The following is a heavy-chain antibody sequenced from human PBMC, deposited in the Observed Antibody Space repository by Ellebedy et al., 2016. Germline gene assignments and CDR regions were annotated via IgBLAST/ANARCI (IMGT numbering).Heavy chain of an antibody. Sequence: SETLSLTCAVYGGSFSGYYWSWIRQPPGKGLEWIGEINHSGSTNYNPSLKSRVTIPLDTSKNQFSLRLSSVTAADTAVYYCAKSDYLRNYYFDLWGRGTLVTVSS. CDR2: INHSGST. CDR1: GGSFSGYY. J-gene: IGHJ2*01. CDR3: AKSDYLRNYYFDL. V-gene: IGHV4-34*01. D-gene: IGHD1-7*01.